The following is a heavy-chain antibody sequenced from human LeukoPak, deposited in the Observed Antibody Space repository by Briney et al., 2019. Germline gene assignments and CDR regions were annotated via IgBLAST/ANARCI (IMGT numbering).Heavy chain of an antibody. CDR2: ISYSGST. D-gene: IGHD3-16*01. Sequence: SETLSLTCTVSGGSISSYYWNWIRQSPGKGLEWIGYISYSGSTNSHPSLKSRVTISVDMSKPQFYLELSSVTAADTALYHCARDYTYYYYMDVWGKGTTVTISS. CDR3: ARDYTYYYYMDV. J-gene: IGHJ6*03. V-gene: IGHV4-59*01. CDR1: GGSISSYY.